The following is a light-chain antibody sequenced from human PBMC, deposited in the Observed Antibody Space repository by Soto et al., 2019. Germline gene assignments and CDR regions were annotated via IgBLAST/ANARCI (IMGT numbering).Light chain of an antibody. CDR3: QQYDNLLT. CDR1: QDISKY. V-gene: IGKV1-33*01. CDR2: GAS. J-gene: IGKJ4*01. Sequence: DIQMTQSPSSLSASVGDRVTITCQASQDISKYLNWYQQKPGKAPKLLIYGASNLQIGVPSRFSGSGSGTDFTFTISSLQPEDIATYCCQQYDNLLTFGGGTKVEIK.